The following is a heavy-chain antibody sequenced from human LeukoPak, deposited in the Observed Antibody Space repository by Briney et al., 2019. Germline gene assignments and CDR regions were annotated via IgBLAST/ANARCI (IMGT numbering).Heavy chain of an antibody. D-gene: IGHD4-17*01. CDR1: GFTFKDYG. V-gene: IGHV3-30*03. J-gene: IGHJ4*02. CDR3: ATYGDYFDY. CDR2: ISFDGSDK. Sequence: GGSLRLSCTGSGFTFKDYGIHWVRQPRGKGLEWVAVISFDGSDKYYADSVKGRFTLSRDNSKNTLSLHMNSLRPEDTALYYCATYGDYFDYWGRGALVTVSP.